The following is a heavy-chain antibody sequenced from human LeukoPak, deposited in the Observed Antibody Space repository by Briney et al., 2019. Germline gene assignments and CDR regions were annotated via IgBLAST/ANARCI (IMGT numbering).Heavy chain of an antibody. CDR3: ARWQGAAGAFDI. CDR2: IIPIFGTA. V-gene: IGHV1-69*13. CDR1: GGTFSSYA. J-gene: IGHJ3*02. D-gene: IGHD6-13*01. Sequence: ASVKVSCKASGGTFSSYAISWVRQAPGQGLEWMGGIIPIFGTANYAQKFQGRVTITADESTSTAYMELSSLRSEDTAVYYCARWQGAAGAFDIWGQGTMVTVSS.